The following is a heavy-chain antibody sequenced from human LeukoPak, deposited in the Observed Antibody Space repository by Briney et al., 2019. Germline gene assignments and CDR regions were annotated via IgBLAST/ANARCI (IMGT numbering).Heavy chain of an antibody. CDR3: ARDRGYSGYDHYGMDV. Sequence: GGSLRLSCAASGFTFSSYGMHWVRQAPGKGLEWVSSISSSSSYIYYADSVKGRFTISRDNAKNSLYLQMNSLRAEDTAVYYCARDRGYSGYDHYGMDVWGQGTTVTVSS. CDR2: ISSSSSYI. CDR1: GFTFSSYG. V-gene: IGHV3-21*01. J-gene: IGHJ6*02. D-gene: IGHD5-12*01.